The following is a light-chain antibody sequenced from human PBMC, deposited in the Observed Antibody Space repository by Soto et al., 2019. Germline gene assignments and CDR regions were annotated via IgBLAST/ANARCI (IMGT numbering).Light chain of an antibody. Sequence: EIVMTQSPATPSVSPGERATLSCRASQSVSINLAWYQQKPGQAPRLLIYGASTRATGIPARFSGSGSGTEFTLTISSLQSEDFAVYYCQQYVTSPLTFGGGTKVDI. CDR3: QQYVTSPLT. CDR2: GAS. CDR1: QSVSIN. J-gene: IGKJ4*01. V-gene: IGKV3-15*01.